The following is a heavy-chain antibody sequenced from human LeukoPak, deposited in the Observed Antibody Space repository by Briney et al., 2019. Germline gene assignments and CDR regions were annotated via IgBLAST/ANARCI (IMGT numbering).Heavy chain of an antibody. D-gene: IGHD1-14*01. Sequence: SETLSLTCTVSGGSISSGDYYWRWIRQPPGKVLKWIGYIYYSGSTYYNPSLKSRVTISVDTSKNQFSLKLSSVTAADTAVYYCAGRKPYYFDYWGQGTLVTVSS. CDR2: IYYSGST. CDR1: GGSISSGDYY. J-gene: IGHJ4*02. V-gene: IGHV4-30-4*01. CDR3: AGRKPYYFDY.